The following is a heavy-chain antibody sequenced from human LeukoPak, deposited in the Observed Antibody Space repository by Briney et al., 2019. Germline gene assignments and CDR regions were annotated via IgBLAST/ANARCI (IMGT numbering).Heavy chain of an antibody. J-gene: IGHJ6*03. CDR1: RYTFTGYY. Sequence: SVTVSCKASRYTFTGYYMHWVRQAPGQGLEGMGWINPNSGGTNYAQKFQGRVTMTRDTSISTAYMELSRLRSDDTAVYYCARDGRYSSPYYMDVWGKGTTVTVSS. V-gene: IGHV1-2*02. CDR2: INPNSGGT. CDR3: ARDGRYSSPYYMDV. D-gene: IGHD6-13*01.